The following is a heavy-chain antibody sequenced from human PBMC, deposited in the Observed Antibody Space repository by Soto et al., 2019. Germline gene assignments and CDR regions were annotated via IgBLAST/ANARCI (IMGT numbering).Heavy chain of an antibody. CDR2: IYPGDSDT. V-gene: IGHV5-51*01. CDR1: GYSFISYW. Sequence: GESLKISCKGSGYSFISYWIGWVRQMPGKGLEWMGIIYPGDSDTRYSPSFQGQVTVSADKSISTAYLQWSSLKASDTAMYYCARLPAVSATRRAFDIPGQATMVTVSS. J-gene: IGHJ3*02. D-gene: IGHD2-8*01. CDR3: ARLPAVSATRRAFDI.